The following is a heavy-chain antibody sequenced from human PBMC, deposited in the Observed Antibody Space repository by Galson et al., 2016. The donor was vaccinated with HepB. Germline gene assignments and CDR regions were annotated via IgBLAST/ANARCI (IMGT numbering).Heavy chain of an antibody. V-gene: IGHV4-39*02. CDR1: GGSLSNYY. J-gene: IGHJ5*02. Sequence: SETLSLTCTVSGGSLSNYYWTWIRQPPGKGLDWIGSISYSGTTYYNPSLRSRVTISADTSKNHISLNLRSVTATDTAVYYCASHGPRVRSWWGKWFDPWGQGTLVTVSS. CDR3: ASHGPRVRSWWGKWFDP. D-gene: IGHD6-13*01. CDR2: ISYSGTT.